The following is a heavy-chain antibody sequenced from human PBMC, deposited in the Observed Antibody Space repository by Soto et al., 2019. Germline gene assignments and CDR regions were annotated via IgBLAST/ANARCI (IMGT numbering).Heavy chain of an antibody. D-gene: IGHD2-21*02. CDR1: GESISSSSYY. CDR2: IYYSGRT. CDR3: ARQRTMVVTQAYFDH. V-gene: IGHV4-39*01. J-gene: IGHJ4*02. Sequence: SETLSLTCIVSGESISSSSYYWGWIRQPPGKGLEWIGSIYYSGRTYYNPSFKSRVTISIDTSKNQFSLKLSSVTATDTAVYYCARQRTMVVTQAYFDHWGQGALVTVFS.